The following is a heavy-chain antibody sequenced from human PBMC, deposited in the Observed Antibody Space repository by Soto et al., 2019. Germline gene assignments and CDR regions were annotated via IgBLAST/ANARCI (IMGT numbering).Heavy chain of an antibody. V-gene: IGHV3-7*05. CDR2: IKQDGSEK. CDR3: ARDLDITIFGVVSPDAFDI. Sequence: GGSLRLSCAASGFTFSSYWMSWVRQAPGKGLEWVANIKQDGSEKYYVDSVKGRFTISRDNAKNSLYLQMNSLRAEDTAVYYCARDLDITIFGVVSPDAFDIWGQGTMVTVSS. J-gene: IGHJ3*02. D-gene: IGHD3-3*01. CDR1: GFTFSSYW.